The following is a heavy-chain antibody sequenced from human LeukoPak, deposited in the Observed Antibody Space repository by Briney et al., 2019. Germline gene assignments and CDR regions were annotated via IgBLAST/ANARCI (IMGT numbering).Heavy chain of an antibody. CDR1: GVSISSYY. D-gene: IGHD4-17*01. V-gene: IGHV4-59*08. J-gene: IGHJ4*02. CDR3: AMTFYGDGDY. CDR2: IYYSRSP. Sequence: SETLSLTCTVSGVSISSYYWSWIRQSPGRGLEWIGHIYYSRSPNYNPSLKSRVTISVDTSKNQFSLKLSSVTAADTAVYYCAMTFYGDGDYWGQGTLVTASS.